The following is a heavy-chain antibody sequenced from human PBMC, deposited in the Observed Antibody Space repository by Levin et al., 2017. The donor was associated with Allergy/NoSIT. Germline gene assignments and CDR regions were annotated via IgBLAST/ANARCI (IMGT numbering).Heavy chain of an antibody. CDR2: ISSSSSYI. V-gene: IGHV3-21*01. Sequence: GESLKISCAASGFTFSSYSMNWVRQAPGKGLEWVSSISSSSSYIYYADSVKGRFTISRDNAKNSLYLQMNSLRAEDTAVYYCARDRGDSSGLFDYWGQGTLVTVSS. CDR1: GFTFSSYS. J-gene: IGHJ4*02. CDR3: ARDRGDSSGLFDY. D-gene: IGHD3-22*01.